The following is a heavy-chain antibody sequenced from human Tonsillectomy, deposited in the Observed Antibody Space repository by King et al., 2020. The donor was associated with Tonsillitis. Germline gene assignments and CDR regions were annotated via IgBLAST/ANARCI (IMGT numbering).Heavy chain of an antibody. Sequence: VQLQQWGAGLVIPSETLSLTYAVFGGSFSGYYWSWIRQPPGKGLEWIGEINHSGSTNYNPSLKSRVTLSGDTSKNQFSLKLSSVTAADTAVYYCAREAIYDSDSSDYSYVGFQHWGQGTLVTVSS. J-gene: IGHJ1*01. CDR3: AREAIYDSDSSDYSYVGFQH. V-gene: IGHV4-34*01. CDR1: GGSFSGYY. D-gene: IGHD3-22*01. CDR2: INHSGST.